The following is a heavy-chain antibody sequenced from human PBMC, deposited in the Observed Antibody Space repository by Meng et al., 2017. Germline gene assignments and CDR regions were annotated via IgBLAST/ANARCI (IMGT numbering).Heavy chain of an antibody. CDR2: ISSNGGST. D-gene: IGHD1-26*01. Sequence: GESLKISCAASGFTFSSYAMHWVRQAPGKGLEYVSAISSNGGSTYYANSVKGRFTISRDNSKNTLYLQMGSLRAEDMAVYYCATVLVGAFDIWGQGTMVTVSS. J-gene: IGHJ3*02. CDR3: ATVLVGAFDI. V-gene: IGHV3-64*01. CDR1: GFTFSSYA.